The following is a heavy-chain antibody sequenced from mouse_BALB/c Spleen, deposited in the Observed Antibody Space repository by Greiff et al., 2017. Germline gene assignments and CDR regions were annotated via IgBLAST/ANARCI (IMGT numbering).Heavy chain of an antibody. CDR3: ARDTTVVHYYAMDY. V-gene: IGHV1S135*01. CDR1: GYPFTGYN. Sequence: VQLKQSGPELEKPGASVKISCKASGYPFTGYNMNWVKQSNGKSLEWIGNIDPYNGGTTYNQKFKGKATLTVDKSSSTAYMQVKSLTSEDSAVYYCARDTTVVHYYAMDYWGQGTSVTVSS. J-gene: IGHJ4*01. CDR2: IDPYNGGT. D-gene: IGHD1-1*01.